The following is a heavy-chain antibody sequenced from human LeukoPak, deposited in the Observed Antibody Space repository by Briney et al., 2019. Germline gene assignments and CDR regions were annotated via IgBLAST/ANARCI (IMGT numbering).Heavy chain of an antibody. Sequence: SGPALVKPTQTLTLTCTFSGFSLSTSGMRVSWIRQPPGKALEWLARIDWDDDKFYSTSLKTRLTISKDTSKNQVVLTMTNMAPVDTATYYCARGQKLRAFDYWGQGTLVTVSS. V-gene: IGHV2-70*04. J-gene: IGHJ4*02. CDR2: IDWDDDK. CDR1: GFSLSTSGMR. CDR3: ARGQKLRAFDY. D-gene: IGHD3-10*01.